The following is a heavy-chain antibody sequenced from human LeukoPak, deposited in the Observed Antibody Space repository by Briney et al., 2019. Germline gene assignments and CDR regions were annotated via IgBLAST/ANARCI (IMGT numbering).Heavy chain of an antibody. J-gene: IGHJ5*02. Sequence: SEPLSLTCAVPGYSISSGYYWGWIRQPPGKGMEWIGSIYHSGSTYYNPSLKSRVTISVDTSKNQFSLKLSSVTAADTAVYYCARGVHVLLWFGELFGWFDPWGQGTLVTVSS. CDR2: IYHSGST. CDR3: ARGVHVLLWFGELFGWFDP. CDR1: GYSISSGYY. D-gene: IGHD3-10*01. V-gene: IGHV4-38-2*01.